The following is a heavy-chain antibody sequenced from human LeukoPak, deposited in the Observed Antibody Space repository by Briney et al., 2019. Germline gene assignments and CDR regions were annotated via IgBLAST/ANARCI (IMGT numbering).Heavy chain of an antibody. CDR3: ARGDGGHYYYYGMDV. CDR2: IYYSGST. V-gene: IGHV4-39*07. CDR1: GGSISSSSYY. Sequence: PSETLSLTCTVSGGSISSSSYYWGWIRQPPGKGLEWIGSIYYSGSTYYNPSLKSRVTISVDTSKNQFSLKLSSVTAADTAVYYCARGDGGHYYYYGMDVWGQGTTVTVSS. J-gene: IGHJ6*02.